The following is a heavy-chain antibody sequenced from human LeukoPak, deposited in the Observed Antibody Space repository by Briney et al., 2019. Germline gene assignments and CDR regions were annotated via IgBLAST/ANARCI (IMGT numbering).Heavy chain of an antibody. Sequence: SETLSLTCAVYGGSFSGYYWSWIRQPPGKGLEWIGEINHSGGTNYNPSLKSRVTISVDTSKNQFSLKLSSVTAADTAVYYCARFLNWVFDNWGQGTPVTVSS. V-gene: IGHV4-34*01. J-gene: IGHJ4*02. CDR2: INHSGGT. D-gene: IGHD7-27*01. CDR1: GGSFSGYY. CDR3: ARFLNWVFDN.